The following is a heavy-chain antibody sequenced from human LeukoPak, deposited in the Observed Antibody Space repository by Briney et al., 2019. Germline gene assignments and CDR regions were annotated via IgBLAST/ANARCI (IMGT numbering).Heavy chain of an antibody. D-gene: IGHD3-10*01. CDR2: IYYSGST. V-gene: IGHV4-30-4*08. CDR3: ARVPFITYYYGMDV. J-gene: IGHJ6*02. CDR1: GDSISSGGYS. Sequence: SQTLSLTCTVSGDSISSGGYSWSWIRQPPGKGLEWIGYIYYSGSTYYNPSLKSRVTISVDTSKNQFSLKLSSVTAADTAVYYCARVPFITYYYGMDVWGQGTTVTVSS.